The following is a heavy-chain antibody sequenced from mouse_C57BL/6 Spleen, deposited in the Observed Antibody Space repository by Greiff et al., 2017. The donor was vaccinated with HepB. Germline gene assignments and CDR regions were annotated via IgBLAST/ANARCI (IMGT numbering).Heavy chain of an antibody. Sequence: VQLQQSGAELVRPGTSVKVSCKASGYAFTNYLIEWVKQRPGQGLEWIGVINPGSGGTNYNEKFKGKATLTADKSSSTAYMQLSSLTSEDSAVYFCARSFYDYDGYYAMDYWGQGTSVTVSS. CDR3: ARSFYDYDGYYAMDY. CDR2: INPGSGGT. D-gene: IGHD2-4*01. J-gene: IGHJ4*01. CDR1: GYAFTNYL. V-gene: IGHV1-54*01.